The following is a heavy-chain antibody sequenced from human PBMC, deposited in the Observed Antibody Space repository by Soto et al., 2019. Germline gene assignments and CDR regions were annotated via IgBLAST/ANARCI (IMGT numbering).Heavy chain of an antibody. J-gene: IGHJ1*01. Sequence: EVQLVESGGGLVKPGGSLRLSCAASGFTFSNAWMNWVRQAPGKGLEWVGRIKSKTDGGTTDYAAPVKGRFTISRDDSKNTLYLHMNSLKTEDTAVYYCTTDFLRGYGGKHWGQGTLVTVSS. CDR1: GFTFSNAW. CDR3: TTDFLRGYGGKH. V-gene: IGHV3-15*07. CDR2: IKSKTDGGTT. D-gene: IGHD5-12*01.